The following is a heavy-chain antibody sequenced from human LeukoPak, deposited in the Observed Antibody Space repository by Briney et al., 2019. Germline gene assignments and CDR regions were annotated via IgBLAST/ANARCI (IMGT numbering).Heavy chain of an antibody. D-gene: IGHD1/OR15-1a*01. Sequence: GGSLRLSCAASGFTFSDYDMHWVRQAPGKGLEWVAVISYDEFNKYYGGSVKGRFTISRDNPKNALYLQMNSLRAEDTAVYYCAKWALGNSYYYYYMDVWGKGTTVTVSS. CDR2: ISYDEFNK. J-gene: IGHJ6*03. CDR1: GFTFSDYD. V-gene: IGHV3-30*18. CDR3: AKWALGNSYYYYYMDV.